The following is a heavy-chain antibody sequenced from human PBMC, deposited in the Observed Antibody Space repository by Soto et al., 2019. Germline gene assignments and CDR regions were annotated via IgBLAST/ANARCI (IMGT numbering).Heavy chain of an antibody. CDR1: GNTFATYD. D-gene: IGHD2-21*02. CDR2: MHPNSGAT. V-gene: IGHV1-8*01. Sequence: GASVKVSCKSSGNTFATYDINWVRQATGQGLEWMGWMHPNSGATGYAQKFQGRVTMTRNTSISTAYMELSSVTAADTAVYYCARTMVVTQNWFDPWGQGTLVTVSS. CDR3: ARTMVVTQNWFDP. J-gene: IGHJ5*02.